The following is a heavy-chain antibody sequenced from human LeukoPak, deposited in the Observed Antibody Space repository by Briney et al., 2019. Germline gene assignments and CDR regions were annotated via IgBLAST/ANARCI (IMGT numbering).Heavy chain of an antibody. CDR1: GFIFSSYG. CDR3: ARDEDLYYYDSSGYVPPPFDY. CDR2: LSRSSTYI. J-gene: IGHJ4*02. Sequence: NPGGSLRLSCAASGFIFSSYGMNWVRQAPGKGLEWVSSLSRSSTYIYYADSVKGRFTISRDNAKNSLYLQMNSLRAEDTAVYYCARDEDLYYYDSSGYVPPPFDYWGQGTLVTVSS. V-gene: IGHV3-21*01. D-gene: IGHD3-22*01.